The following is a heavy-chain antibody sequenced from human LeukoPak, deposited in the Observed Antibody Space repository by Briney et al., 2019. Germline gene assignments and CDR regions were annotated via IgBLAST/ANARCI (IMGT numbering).Heavy chain of an antibody. Sequence: TSETLSLTCTVSGGSISSSTYYWGWIRQPPGKGLEWIGSIYYSGTIYYNPSLKSRVTISADTSKNQFSLKLSSVTAADTAVYYCAGGRSSVLGYWGQGTLVTVSS. V-gene: IGHV4-39*01. CDR2: IYYSGTI. D-gene: IGHD6-19*01. J-gene: IGHJ4*02. CDR3: AGGRSSVLGY. CDR1: GGSISSSTYY.